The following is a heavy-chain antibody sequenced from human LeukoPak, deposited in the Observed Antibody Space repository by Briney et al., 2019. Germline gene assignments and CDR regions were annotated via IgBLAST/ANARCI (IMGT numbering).Heavy chain of an antibody. Sequence: GGSLRLSCAASGFTFSSYGMNWVRQAPGKGLEWVSYIRSSSSTIYYADSVKGRFTISRDNAKNSLYLQMNSLRAEDTAVYYCARAKRNGFDIWGQGTMVTVSS. V-gene: IGHV3-48*01. CDR1: GFTFSSYG. CDR2: IRSSSSTI. CDR3: ARAKRNGFDI. J-gene: IGHJ3*02.